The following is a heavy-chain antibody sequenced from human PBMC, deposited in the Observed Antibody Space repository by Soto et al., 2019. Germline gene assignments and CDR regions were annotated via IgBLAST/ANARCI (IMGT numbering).Heavy chain of an antibody. CDR3: ARASRIAAAGTRTRNNWFDP. CDR1: CVSFMRNY. Sequence: SETLSLTCALYCVSFMRNYCCWHRQPSRTGLEWIGEINHSGSTNYNPSLKSRVTISVDTSKNQFSLKLSSVTAADTAVYYCARASRIAAAGTRTRNNWFDPWGQGTPVTVS. CDR2: INHSGST. D-gene: IGHD6-13*01. V-gene: IGHV4-34*01. J-gene: IGHJ5*02.